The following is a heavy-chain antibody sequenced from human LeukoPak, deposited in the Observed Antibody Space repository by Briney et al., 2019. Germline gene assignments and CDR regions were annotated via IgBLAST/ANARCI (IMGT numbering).Heavy chain of an antibody. J-gene: IGHJ4*02. CDR2: INPNSGGT. CDR1: GYTFTGYY. D-gene: IGHD2-8*01. V-gene: IGHV1-2*06. Sequence: ASVKVSCKASGYTFTGYYMHWVRQAPGQGLEWMGRINPNSGGTNYAQKFQGRVTMTRDTSISTAYMELSRLRSDDTAVYYCARASCTNGVCHYRDFDYWGQGTLVTVSS. CDR3: ARASCTNGVCHYRDFDY.